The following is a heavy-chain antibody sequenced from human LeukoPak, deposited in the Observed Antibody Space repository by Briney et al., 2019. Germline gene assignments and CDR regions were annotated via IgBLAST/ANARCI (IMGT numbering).Heavy chain of an antibody. V-gene: IGHV3-23*01. J-gene: IGHJ4*02. CDR3: AKAGSSIAARHFDY. CDR2: ISGSGGST. D-gene: IGHD6-6*01. Sequence: GGSLRLSCAASGFTLSDYYMEWVRQAPGKGLEWVSAISGSGGSTYYADSVKGRFTISRDNSKNTLYLQMNSLRAEDTAVYYCAKAGSSIAARHFDYWGQGTLVTVSS. CDR1: GFTLSDYY.